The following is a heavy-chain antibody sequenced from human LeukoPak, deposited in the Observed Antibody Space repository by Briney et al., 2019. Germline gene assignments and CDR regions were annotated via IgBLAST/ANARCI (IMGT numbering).Heavy chain of an antibody. CDR2: TYYRTKWYN. Sequence: SQTLSLTCAISGDSVSSNSAAWNWIRQSPSRGLEWLGRTYYRTKWYNHYAVSVKSRITINPDTSKNHFSLQLNSVTPEDTAVYYCAREKEQVLAYDVFDIWGQGTMVTDSS. V-gene: IGHV6-1*01. CDR1: GDSVSSNSAA. J-gene: IGHJ3*02. CDR3: AREKEQVLAYDVFDI. D-gene: IGHD2-8*02.